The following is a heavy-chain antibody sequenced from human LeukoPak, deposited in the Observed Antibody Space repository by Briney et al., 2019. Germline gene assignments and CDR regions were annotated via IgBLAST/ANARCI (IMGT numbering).Heavy chain of an antibody. D-gene: IGHD3-22*01. CDR2: IYYSGST. CDR1: GGSISSSGHY. Sequence: SETLSLTCTAAGGSISSSGHYWGWIRQPPGKGLEWVGNIYYSGSTYYNPSLKSRVTMSVDTSKNQFSLKLSSVTAADTAVYYCARRSTMIVVAITVASDGFDIWGQGTMVTVSS. J-gene: IGHJ3*02. V-gene: IGHV4-39*01. CDR3: ARRSTMIVVAITVASDGFDI.